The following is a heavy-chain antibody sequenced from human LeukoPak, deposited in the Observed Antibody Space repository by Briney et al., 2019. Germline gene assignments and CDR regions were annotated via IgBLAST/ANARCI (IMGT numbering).Heavy chain of an antibody. CDR1: GYTFTGYY. CDR3: ARESGIEYSSSGTFDP. D-gene: IGHD6-6*01. J-gene: IGHJ5*02. V-gene: IGHV1-2*02. CDR2: SNPNSGGT. Sequence: ASVKVSCKASGYTFTGYYMHWVRQAPGQGPEWMGWSNPNSGGTNYAQKFQGRVTMTRDTSISTAYMERSRLRSDDTAVYYRARESGIEYSSSGTFDPWGQGTLVTVSS.